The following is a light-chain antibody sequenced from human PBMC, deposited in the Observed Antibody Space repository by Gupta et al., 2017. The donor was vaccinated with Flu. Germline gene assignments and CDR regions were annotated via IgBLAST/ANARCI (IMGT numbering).Light chain of an antibody. V-gene: IGKV3-15*01. Sequence: PANLSVSPGDRSTRSWMVSKSISINLEWYQDKPGLAPGLIIYGAEPRAVGVPDKFSGSGFGTELTLTSSIRQSEDFAVYCGDQDDALNLFGHGTTVDIK. CDR1: KSISIN. CDR3: DQDDALNL. CDR2: GAE. J-gene: IGKJ3*01.